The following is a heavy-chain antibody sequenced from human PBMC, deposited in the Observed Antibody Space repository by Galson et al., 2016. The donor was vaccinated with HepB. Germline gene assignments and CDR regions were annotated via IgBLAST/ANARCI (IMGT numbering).Heavy chain of an antibody. D-gene: IGHD3-10*01. CDR1: GFTFSSYA. CDR3: ARSWGGKGYHYYMDV. V-gene: IGHV3-23*01. J-gene: IGHJ6*03. CDR2: ISASGGST. Sequence: SLRLSCAASGFTFSSYAMTWVRQAPGKGLEWVSTISASGGSTYYGDSLKGRFTISRHNSKNTVYLQMNSRRFEDTAVYYCARSWGGKGYHYYMDVWGKGTTVTVSS.